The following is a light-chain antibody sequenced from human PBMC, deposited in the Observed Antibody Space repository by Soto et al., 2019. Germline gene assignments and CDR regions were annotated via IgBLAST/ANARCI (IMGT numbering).Light chain of an antibody. V-gene: IGLV3-1*01. J-gene: IGLJ2*01. CDR2: QDS. CDR1: KLGDKY. CDR3: QAWDSSTGV. Sequence: SYELTQPPSVSVSPGQTASITCSGDKLGDKYASWYQQKPGQSPVLVIYQDSKRPSGIPERFSGSNSGNTATLTISGTQAMDEADYYCQAWDSSTGVFGGGIKLTVL.